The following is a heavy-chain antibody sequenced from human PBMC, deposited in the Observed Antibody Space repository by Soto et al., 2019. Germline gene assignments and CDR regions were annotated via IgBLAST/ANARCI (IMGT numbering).Heavy chain of an antibody. Sequence: QVQLVQSGAEVKKPGASVKVSCKASGYTFTSYDINWVRQATGQGLEWMGWMNPNSGNTGYAQKFQGRVTMTRNTSISTAYMARGSLRSEGTAVYYCARAGVTYYDFWRANYYYYYMDVWGKGTTVTVSS. J-gene: IGHJ6*03. CDR2: MNPNSGNT. V-gene: IGHV1-8*01. D-gene: IGHD3-3*01. CDR3: ARAGVTYYDFWRANYYYYYMDV. CDR1: GYTFTSYD.